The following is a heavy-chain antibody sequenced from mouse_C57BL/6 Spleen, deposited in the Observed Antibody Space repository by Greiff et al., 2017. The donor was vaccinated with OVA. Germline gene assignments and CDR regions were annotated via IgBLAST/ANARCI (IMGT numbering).Heavy chain of an antibody. V-gene: IGHV1-55*01. CDR3: ARGRDGYYAYYFDY. CDR2: IYPGSGST. CDR1: GYTFTSYW. J-gene: IGHJ2*01. Sequence: QVQLKQPGAELVKPGASVKMSCKASGYTFTSYWITWVKQRPGQGLEWIGDIYPGSGSTNYNEKFKSKATLTVDTSSSTAYMQLSSLTSEDSAVYYCARGRDGYYAYYFDYWGQGTTLTVSS. D-gene: IGHD2-3*01.